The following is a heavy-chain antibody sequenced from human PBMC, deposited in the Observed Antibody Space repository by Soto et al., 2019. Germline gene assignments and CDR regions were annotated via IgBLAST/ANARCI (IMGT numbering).Heavy chain of an antibody. V-gene: IGHV4-61*01. CDR2: IYYSGST. D-gene: IGHD2-15*01. Sequence: SETLSLTCTVSGGSVSSGSYYWSWIRQPPGKGLEWIGYIYYSGSTNYNPSLKSRVTISVDTSKNQFSLKLSSVTAADTAVYYCAVYSRYYYYGMDVWGQGTTVTVSS. CDR1: GGSVSSGSYY. J-gene: IGHJ6*02. CDR3: AVYSRYYYYGMDV.